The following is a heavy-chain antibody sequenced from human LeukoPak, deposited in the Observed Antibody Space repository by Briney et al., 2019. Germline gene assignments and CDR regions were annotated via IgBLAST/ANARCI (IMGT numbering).Heavy chain of an antibody. CDR3: ARDRYWDSSSWYFNY. CDR1: GYTFTGYY. Sequence: GASVKVSCKASGYTFTGYYMHWVRQAPGQGLEWMGIINPSGGSTSYAQKFQGRVTMTRDMSTSTVYMELSSLRSEDTAVYYCARDRYWDSSSWYFNYWGQGTLVTVSS. J-gene: IGHJ4*02. CDR2: INPSGGST. D-gene: IGHD6-13*01. V-gene: IGHV1-46*01.